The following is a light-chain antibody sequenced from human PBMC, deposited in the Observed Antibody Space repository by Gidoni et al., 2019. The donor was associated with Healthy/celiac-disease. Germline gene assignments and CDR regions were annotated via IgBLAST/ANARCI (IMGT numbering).Light chain of an antibody. CDR1: QSVSSN. Sequence: EIVMTQSPATLSVSPGERATLSCRASQSVSSNLAWYHQKPGQAPRLLIYGASTRATGIPARFSGSGSGTEFTLTISSLQSEDFAVYYGQQYNNWPPWTFGQGTKVEIK. J-gene: IGKJ1*01. CDR3: QQYNNWPPWT. CDR2: GAS. V-gene: IGKV3-15*01.